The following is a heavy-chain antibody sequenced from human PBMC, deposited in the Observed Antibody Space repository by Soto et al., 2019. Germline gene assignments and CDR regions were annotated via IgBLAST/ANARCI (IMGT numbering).Heavy chain of an antibody. J-gene: IGHJ3*02. CDR3: ATSKVGVGDEPELLFSDAFDI. Sequence: ASVKVSCKVSGYTLTELSMHWVRQAPGKGLEWMGGFDPEDGETIYAQKFQGRVTMTEDTSTDTAYMELSSLRSEDTAVYYCATSKVGVGDEPELLFSDAFDIWGQGTMVTVSS. CDR1: GYTLTELS. D-gene: IGHD1-7*01. CDR2: FDPEDGET. V-gene: IGHV1-24*01.